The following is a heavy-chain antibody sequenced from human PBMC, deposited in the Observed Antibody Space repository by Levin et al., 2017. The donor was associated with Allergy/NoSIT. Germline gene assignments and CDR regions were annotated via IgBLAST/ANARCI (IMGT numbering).Heavy chain of an antibody. CDR1: GYTFTSYA. Sequence: GESLKISCKASGYTFTSYAMHWVRQAPGQRLEWMGWINAGNGNTKYSQKFQGRVTITRDTSASTAYMELSSLRSEDTAVYYCASSLNIHLGELSLRFNDAFDIWGQGTMVTVSS. V-gene: IGHV1-3*01. CDR2: INAGNGNT. J-gene: IGHJ3*02. D-gene: IGHD3-16*02. CDR3: ASSLNIHLGELSLRFNDAFDI.